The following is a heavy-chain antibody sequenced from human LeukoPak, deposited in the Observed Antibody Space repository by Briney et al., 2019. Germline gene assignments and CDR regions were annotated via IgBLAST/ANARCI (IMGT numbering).Heavy chain of an antibody. Sequence: GGSLRLSCAASAFTFSNYWMYWVRQPPGKGLVWVSRINSDGSSTSYADSVKGRFTISRDNAKNTLYLQMNSLGAEDTAVYYCATYSLAYCGGDCYLDYWGQGTLVTVSS. J-gene: IGHJ4*02. CDR3: ATYSLAYCGGDCYLDY. V-gene: IGHV3-74*01. D-gene: IGHD2-21*02. CDR1: AFTFSNYW. CDR2: INSDGSST.